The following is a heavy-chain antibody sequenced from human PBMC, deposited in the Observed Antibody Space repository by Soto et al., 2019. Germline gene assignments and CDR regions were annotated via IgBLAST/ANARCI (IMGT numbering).Heavy chain of an antibody. V-gene: IGHV3-23*01. Sequence: GGSVRLSCAASGFSFSIYAMNWVRQAPGKGLEWVSGLSGSSGSTYYADSVKGRFTISRDNSKNTLYLRMNSLRAEDSAVYFCVTEIAVARLVDTSDIWGQGTKLTV. D-gene: IGHD6-19*01. J-gene: IGHJ3*02. CDR2: LSGSSGST. CDR1: GFSFSIYA. CDR3: VTEIAVARLVDTSDI.